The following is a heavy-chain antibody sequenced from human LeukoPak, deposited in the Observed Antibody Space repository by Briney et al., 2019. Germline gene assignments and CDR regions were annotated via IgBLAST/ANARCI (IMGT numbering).Heavy chain of an antibody. CDR3: ARGPNRYSGSYFVY. CDR2: ISAYNGNT. V-gene: IGHV1-18*01. CDR1: GYTFTSYG. D-gene: IGHD1-26*01. Sequence: ASVTVSCKASGYTFTSYGISWVRQAPGQGLEWMGWISAYNGNTNYAQKLQGRVTMTTDTSTSTAYMELRSLRSDDTAVYYCARGPNRYSGSYFVYWGQGTLVTVSS. J-gene: IGHJ4*02.